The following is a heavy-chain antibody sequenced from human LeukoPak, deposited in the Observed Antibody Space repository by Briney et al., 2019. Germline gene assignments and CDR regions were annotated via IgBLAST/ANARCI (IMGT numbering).Heavy chain of an antibody. CDR3: AKDTQHSSGLDY. CDR1: GFTFSSYA. CDR2: ISGSGGST. Sequence: PGGSLRLSCAASGFTFSSYAMSWVRRAPGKGLEWVSAISGSGGSTYYADSVKGRFTISRDNSKNTLYLQMNSLRAEDTAVYYCAKDTQHSSGLDYWGQGTLVTVSS. V-gene: IGHV3-23*01. D-gene: IGHD6-19*01. J-gene: IGHJ4*02.